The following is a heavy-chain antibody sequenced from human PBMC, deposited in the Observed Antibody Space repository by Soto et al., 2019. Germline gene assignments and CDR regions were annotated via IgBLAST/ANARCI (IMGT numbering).Heavy chain of an antibody. CDR3: AKDPRYYDSGGYYDY. CDR1: GFSFTTYA. CDR2: LSGSGSTT. Sequence: EVQLLESGGGLVQPGGSLRLSCAASGFSFTTYAMSWVRQAPGKGLEWVSALSGSGSTTYYADSVKGRFIISRDNSKTTVYLHMNSLRAEDTAVYYCAKDPRYYDSGGYYDYWGQGTLVTVSS. V-gene: IGHV3-23*01. D-gene: IGHD3-22*01. J-gene: IGHJ4*02.